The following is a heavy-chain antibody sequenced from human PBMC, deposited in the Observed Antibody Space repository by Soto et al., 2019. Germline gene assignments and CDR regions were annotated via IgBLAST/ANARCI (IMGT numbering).Heavy chain of an antibody. J-gene: IGHJ1*01. V-gene: IGHV1-18*01. D-gene: IGHD2-15*01. CDR3: ARTCRSGGSCYLEY. Sequence: AAVKFSCKASGYSFSSFVISWVRQAPGQGLEWVGWVSVPSGDTSSAQNFQGRVTVTTDTSTSTAYLEVGSLRSDDTAVYYCARTCRSGGSCYLEYWG. CDR2: VSVPSGDT. CDR1: GYSFSSFV.